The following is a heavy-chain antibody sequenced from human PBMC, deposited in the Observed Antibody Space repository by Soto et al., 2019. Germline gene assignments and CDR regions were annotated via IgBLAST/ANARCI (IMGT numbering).Heavy chain of an antibody. CDR2: IYYNGST. CDR3: ARYRISGSWSKFDY. V-gene: IGHV4-31*03. CDR1: GLTISSASYY. D-gene: IGHD6-13*01. J-gene: IGHJ4*02. Sequence: SETLSLTCSVSGLTISSASYYWSWIRQHPGKGLEWVGNIYYNGSTYYSPSLKSRVTVWFDTSKNQFSLRPTSVTAADTAVYYCARYRISGSWSKFDYWGQGTRVTVSS.